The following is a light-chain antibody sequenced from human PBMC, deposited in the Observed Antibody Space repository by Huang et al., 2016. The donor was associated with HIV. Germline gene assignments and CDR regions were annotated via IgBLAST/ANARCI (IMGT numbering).Light chain of an antibody. CDR1: HNITNNF. Sequence: DIVLTQSPGTLSLSPRERAALSCRASHNITNNFLAWYQQRSGQTPRLLIYGASNRAMGIPDRFSGSGSGTDFTLIISRLEPQDSAVYYCQQYLSSPLTFGGGTNVEIK. CDR2: GAS. J-gene: IGKJ4*01. V-gene: IGKV3-20*01. CDR3: QQYLSSPLT.